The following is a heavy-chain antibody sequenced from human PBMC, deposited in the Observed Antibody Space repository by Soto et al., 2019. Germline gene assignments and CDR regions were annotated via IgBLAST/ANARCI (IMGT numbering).Heavy chain of an antibody. Sequence: ASVKVSCKASGGTFSSYTISWVRQAPGQGLEWMGRIIPILGIANYAQKFQGRVTITADKSTSTAYMELSSLRSEDTAVYYCARDLHSSGWYYFDYWGQGTLVTVLL. D-gene: IGHD6-19*01. CDR2: IIPILGIA. CDR3: ARDLHSSGWYYFDY. V-gene: IGHV1-69*04. J-gene: IGHJ4*02. CDR1: GGTFSSYT.